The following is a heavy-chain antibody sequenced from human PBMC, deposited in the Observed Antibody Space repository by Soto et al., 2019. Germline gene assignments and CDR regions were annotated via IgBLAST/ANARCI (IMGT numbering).Heavy chain of an antibody. Sequence: SETLSLTCTVSGGSISSYYWSWIRQPPGKGLEWIGYIYYSGSTNYNPSLKSRVTISVDTSKNQFSLKLSSVTAADTAVYYCARATPPISLGETHYDHWGQGTLVTRSS. CDR1: GGSISSYY. CDR3: ARATPPISLGETHYDH. J-gene: IGHJ4*02. D-gene: IGHD3-10*01. V-gene: IGHV4-59*01. CDR2: IYYSGST.